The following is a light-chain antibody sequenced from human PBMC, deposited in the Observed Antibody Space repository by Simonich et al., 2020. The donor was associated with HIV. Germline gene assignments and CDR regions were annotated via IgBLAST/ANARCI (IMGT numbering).Light chain of an antibody. CDR1: QSISSY. J-gene: IGKJ2*01. V-gene: IGKV1-39*01. CDR3: QQSYSTPRT. CDR2: AAS. Sequence: DIQMTQSTSSLSASVGDRDTITCQSSQSISSYLNWYQQKPGKAPKLLIYAASSLQSGVPSRFSGSGSGTDFTLTISSLQPEDFATYYCQQSYSTPRTFGQGTKLEIK.